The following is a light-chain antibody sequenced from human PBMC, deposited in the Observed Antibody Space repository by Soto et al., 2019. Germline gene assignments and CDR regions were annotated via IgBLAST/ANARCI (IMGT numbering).Light chain of an antibody. CDR3: QQSYSTPLFT. CDR1: QSISSY. Sequence: DIQMTQSPSSLSASVGDRVTITCRASQSISSYLNWYQQKPGKAPKLLIYAASSLQSGVPSRFSGSGSRTDFTLTISSLQPEDFATYYYQQSYSTPLFTFGPGTKVDIK. J-gene: IGKJ3*01. CDR2: AAS. V-gene: IGKV1-39*01.